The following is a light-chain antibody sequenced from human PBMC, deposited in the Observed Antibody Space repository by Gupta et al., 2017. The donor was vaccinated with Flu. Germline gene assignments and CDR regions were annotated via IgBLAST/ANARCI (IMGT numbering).Light chain of an antibody. V-gene: IGLV4-69*01. J-gene: IGLJ3*02. CDR1: SRHSTYD. CDR2: VSGGGRD. Sequence: QVVLTQPPSASAFLGAPGKPTCTLCSRHSTYDIAWHQHQPEKGPRCLMTVSGGGRDRKGDGIPDRFSGSTSGADRFLIISRLQSEDEADYYCQNWGTGYRVFGGGTKLTVL. CDR3: QNWGTGYRV.